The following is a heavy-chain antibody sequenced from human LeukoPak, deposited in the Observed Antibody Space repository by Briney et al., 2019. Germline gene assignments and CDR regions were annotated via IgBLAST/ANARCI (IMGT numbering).Heavy chain of an antibody. CDR3: VGANPES. Sequence: ASVKVSCKASGYTFTDYYMHWVRQAPGQGLEWMGWINPNSGVTNYAQKFQGRVTLTRDTSISTAYMELSSLRSDDTAVYYCVGANPESWGQGTLVTVSS. CDR1: GYTFTDYY. D-gene: IGHD1-14*01. V-gene: IGHV1-2*02. J-gene: IGHJ4*02. CDR2: INPNSGVT.